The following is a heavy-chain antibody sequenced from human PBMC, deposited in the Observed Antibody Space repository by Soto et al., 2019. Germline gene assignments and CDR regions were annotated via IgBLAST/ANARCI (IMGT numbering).Heavy chain of an antibody. D-gene: IGHD3-10*01. Sequence: GASVKVSCKASGYTFTGHYIHWVRQAPGQGPEWMGEIGPASGDTRYAQKFQGRVTMTRDTSITTVYMELNNPSPDDTAVYYCGRGRSGQLVVFYWGQGTPVTVSS. CDR3: GRGRSGQLVVFY. V-gene: IGHV1-2*02. J-gene: IGHJ4*02. CDR1: GYTFTGHY. CDR2: IGPASGDT.